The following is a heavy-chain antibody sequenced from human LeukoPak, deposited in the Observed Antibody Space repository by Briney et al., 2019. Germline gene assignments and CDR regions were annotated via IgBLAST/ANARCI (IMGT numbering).Heavy chain of an antibody. CDR1: GFTFSSYS. D-gene: IGHD3-16*01. J-gene: IGHJ4*02. Sequence: GSLRLSCAASGFTFSSYSMNWVRQAPGKGLEWVSYISSSSTIYYADSVKGRFTISRDNAKNSLYLQMNSLRAEDTAVYYCARGEANTYGGKSSHWGQGTLATVSS. CDR2: ISSSSTI. V-gene: IGHV3-48*04. CDR3: ARGEANTYGGKSSH.